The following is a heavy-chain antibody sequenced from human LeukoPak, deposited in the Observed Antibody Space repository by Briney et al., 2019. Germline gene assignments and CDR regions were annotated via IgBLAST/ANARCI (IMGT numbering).Heavy chain of an antibody. J-gene: IGHJ4*02. V-gene: IGHV1-2*02. CDR2: INPNSGGT. Sequence: ASVKVSCKASGYTFTGYYMHWVRQAPGQGLEWMGWINPNSGGTNYAQKFQGRVTMTRDTSISTAYMELSRLRSDDTAVYYCARVLSNYDTSGRKYYFDYWGQGTLVTVSS. CDR1: GYTFTGYY. D-gene: IGHD3-22*01. CDR3: ARVLSNYDTSGRKYYFDY.